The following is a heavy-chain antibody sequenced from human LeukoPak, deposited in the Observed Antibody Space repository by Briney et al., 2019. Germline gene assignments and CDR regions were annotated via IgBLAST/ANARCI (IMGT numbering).Heavy chain of an antibody. V-gene: IGHV1-18*01. D-gene: IGHD6-19*01. CDR2: ISAYNGNT. CDR3: ARVGAVAGRRYYYYYMDV. J-gene: IGHJ6*03. Sequence: ASVKVSCRASGYTFTSYGISWVRQAPGQGLEWMGWISAYNGNTNYAQKLQGRVTMTTDTSTSTAYMELRSLRSEDTAVYYCARVGAVAGRRYYYYYMDVWGKGTTVTISS. CDR1: GYTFTSYG.